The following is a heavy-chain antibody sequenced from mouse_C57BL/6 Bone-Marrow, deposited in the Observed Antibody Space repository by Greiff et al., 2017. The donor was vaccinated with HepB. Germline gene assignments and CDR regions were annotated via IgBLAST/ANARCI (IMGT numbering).Heavy chain of an antibody. CDR1: GYTFTSYW. J-gene: IGHJ4*01. D-gene: IGHD1-1*01. V-gene: IGHV1-69*01. CDR2: IDPSDSYT. CDR3: ARAITTVVATLYNAMDY. Sequence: QVQLQQPGAELVMPGASVKLSCKASGYTFTSYWMHWVKQRPGQGLEWIGEIDPSDSYTNYNQKFKGKSTLTVDKSSSTAYMQLSSLTSEDSAVYYGARAITTVVATLYNAMDYWGQGTSVTVSS.